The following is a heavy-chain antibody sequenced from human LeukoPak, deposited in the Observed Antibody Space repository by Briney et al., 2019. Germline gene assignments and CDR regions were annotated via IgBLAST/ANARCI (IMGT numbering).Heavy chain of an antibody. CDR2: INPNSGGT. V-gene: IGHV1-2*02. D-gene: IGHD1-26*01. CDR1: GYTFTGYY. CDR3: ARGGYSGTEKPNDY. Sequence: ASVKVSCKASGYTFTGYYMHWVRQAPGQGLEWMGWINPNSGGTNYAQKFQGRVAMTRDTSTGTAYMQLSWLRSDDTAVYFCARGGYSGTEKPNDYWGQGTLVTVSS. J-gene: IGHJ4*02.